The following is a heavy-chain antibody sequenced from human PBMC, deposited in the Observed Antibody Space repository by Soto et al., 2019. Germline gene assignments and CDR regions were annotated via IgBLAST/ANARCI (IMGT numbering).Heavy chain of an antibody. V-gene: IGHV3-15*07. CDR3: TPLALKYNSDWYEFSD. D-gene: IGHD6-19*01. CDR2: IKSKLDGETI. J-gene: IGHJ4*02. CDR1: GFAFRNVW. Sequence: EGKLVESGGGLVKPGGSLTLSCAASGFAFRNVWMHWVRQAPGQGLEWVGRIKSKLDGETIDYAAPVKGRFTISRDDSKNMLYLQMNSLKTEDTGVYYCTPLALKYNSDWYEFSDWGQGTLVTVSS.